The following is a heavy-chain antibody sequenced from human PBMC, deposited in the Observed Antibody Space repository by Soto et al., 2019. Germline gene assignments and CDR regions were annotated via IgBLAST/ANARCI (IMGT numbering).Heavy chain of an antibody. J-gene: IGHJ4*02. Sequence: ASVKVSCKASGYTFTSYFMHWVRQAPGQGLEWVGIINPSGGSSSYAQKFQCRVTMTRDTSTSTVYMELSSLRSEDTAVYYCARVYCSGGSCYSIDYWGQGTLVTVSS. CDR2: INPSGGSS. D-gene: IGHD2-15*01. CDR3: ARVYCSGGSCYSIDY. V-gene: IGHV1-46*03. CDR1: GYTFTSYF.